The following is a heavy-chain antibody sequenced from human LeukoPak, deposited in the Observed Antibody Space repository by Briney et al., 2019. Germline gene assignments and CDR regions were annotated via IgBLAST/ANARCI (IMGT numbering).Heavy chain of an antibody. CDR1: GYSISSGYY. D-gene: IGHD6-19*01. V-gene: IGHV4-38-2*02. CDR2: IHHSGST. CDR3: ASVAVAGNWFDP. Sequence: PSETLSLTCTVSGYSISSGYYWGWIRQPPGKGLEWIGSIHHSGSTYYNPSLKSRVTISVDTSKNQFSLKLSSVTAADTAVYYCASVAVAGNWFDPWGQGTLSPSPQ. J-gene: IGHJ5*02.